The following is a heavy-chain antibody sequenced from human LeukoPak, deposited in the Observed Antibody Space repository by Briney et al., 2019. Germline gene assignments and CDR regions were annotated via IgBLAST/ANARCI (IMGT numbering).Heavy chain of an antibody. J-gene: IGHJ4*02. D-gene: IGHD3-10*01. CDR3: ARVGVVRGVITHNFDY. Sequence: PTQTLSLTCTVSGGSISSGGYYWSWIRQPPGKGLEWIGYIYHSGSTYYNPSLKSRVTISVDRSKNQFSLKLSSVTAADTAVYYCARVGVVRGVITHNFDYWAREPWSPSPQ. CDR2: IYHSGST. CDR1: GGSISSGGYY. V-gene: IGHV4-30-2*01.